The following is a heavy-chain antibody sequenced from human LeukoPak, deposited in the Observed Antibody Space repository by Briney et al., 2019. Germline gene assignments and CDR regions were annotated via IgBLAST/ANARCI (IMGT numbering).Heavy chain of an antibody. CDR1: GFTFSSYG. V-gene: IGHV3-33*06. CDR3: AKEAIRGYSYGFHDY. CDR2: IWYDGSNK. Sequence: GGSLRLSCAESGFTFSSYGMHWVRQAPGKGLEWVAVIWYDGSNKYYADSVKGRFTISRDNSKNTLYLQMHRLRAEDTAVYYCAKEAIRGYSYGFHDYWGQGTLVTVSS. D-gene: IGHD5-18*01. J-gene: IGHJ4*02.